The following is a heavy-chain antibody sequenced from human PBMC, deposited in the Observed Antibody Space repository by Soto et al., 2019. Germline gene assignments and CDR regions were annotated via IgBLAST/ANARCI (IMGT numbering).Heavy chain of an antibody. V-gene: IGHV3-15*01. CDR1: GFTFSSAW. J-gene: IGHJ6*02. CDR2: IKSKTDGGTT. D-gene: IGHD5-18*01. Sequence: KAGGSLRLSCAASGFTFSSAWMSWVRQAPGKGLEWVGRIKSKTDGGTTDYAAPVKGRFTISRDDSKNTLYLQMNSLKTEDTAVYYCTILTVDTAMVTVYYYYYGMDVWGQGTTVTVSS. CDR3: TILTVDTAMVTVYYYYYGMDV.